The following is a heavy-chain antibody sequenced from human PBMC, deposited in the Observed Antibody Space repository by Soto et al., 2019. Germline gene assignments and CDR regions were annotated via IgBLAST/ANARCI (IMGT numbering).Heavy chain of an antibody. D-gene: IGHD6-19*01. CDR1: GFIFSSYA. Sequence: EVQLLESGGGLVQPGGSLRLSCAASGFIFSSYAMSWVRQAPGRGLEWVSSISGSGGSSYRAASVMGRFTISRENFKNALFLQMNTLKAEDTAIYYGARDPRDAVADCFDFWGQGTLVTVSS. J-gene: IGHJ4*02. CDR2: ISGSGGSS. CDR3: ARDPRDAVADCFDF. V-gene: IGHV3-23*01.